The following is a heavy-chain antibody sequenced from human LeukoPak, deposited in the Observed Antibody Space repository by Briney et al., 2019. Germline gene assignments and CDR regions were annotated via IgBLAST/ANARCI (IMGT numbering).Heavy chain of an antibody. Sequence: SETLSLTCAVYGGSFSGYYWSWIRQPPGKGLEWIGEINHSGSTNYNPSLKSRVTISVDTSKNQFSLRLSSVTAADTAVYYCARGVKALYSSYYYYGMDVWGQGTTVTVSS. J-gene: IGHJ6*02. CDR1: GGSFSGYY. CDR3: ARGVKALYSSYYYYGMDV. D-gene: IGHD6-13*01. V-gene: IGHV4-34*01. CDR2: INHSGST.